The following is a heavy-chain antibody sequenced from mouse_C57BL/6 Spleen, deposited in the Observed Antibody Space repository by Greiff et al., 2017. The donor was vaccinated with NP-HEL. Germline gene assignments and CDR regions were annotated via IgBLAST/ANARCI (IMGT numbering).Heavy chain of an antibody. CDR2: ISYDGSN. D-gene: IGHD1-1*01. CDR1: GYSITSGYY. Sequence: EVQLQQSGPGLVKPSQSLSLTCSVTGYSITSGYYWNWIRQFPGNKLELMGYISYDGSNNYNPSLKNRITITRDTSKNQFFLKLNSVTTEDTATYCGARDSTTVVADYAMDYWGQGTSVTVSS. J-gene: IGHJ4*01. CDR3: ARDSTTVVADYAMDY. V-gene: IGHV3-6*01.